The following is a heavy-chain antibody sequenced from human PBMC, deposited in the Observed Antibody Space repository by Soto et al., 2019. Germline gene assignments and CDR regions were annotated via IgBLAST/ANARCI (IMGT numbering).Heavy chain of an antibody. V-gene: IGHV3-23*01. D-gene: IGHD6-13*01. CDR2: ISGSGGST. Sequence: QAGGSLRLSCAASGFTFSSYAMSWVRQAPGKGLEWVSAISGSGGSTYYADSVKGRFTISRDNSKNTLYLQMNSLRAEDTAVYYCATTTGYSSSWYLQAPSDYWGQGTLVTVSS. CDR1: GFTFSSYA. CDR3: ATTTGYSSSWYLQAPSDY. J-gene: IGHJ4*02.